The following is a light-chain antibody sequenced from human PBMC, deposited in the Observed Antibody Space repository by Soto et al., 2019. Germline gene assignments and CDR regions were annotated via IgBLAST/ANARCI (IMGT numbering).Light chain of an antibody. J-gene: IGKJ1*01. Sequence: DIVMPQSPLSLPVTPGEPASISCKSSQTLLHTNGYNYLDWFLQKPGQSPQLLIYLGSNRASGVPERFSGSGSGTDFTLNISRVEAEDVGVYYCMQARQTPQTFGQGTRVEIK. V-gene: IGKV2-28*01. CDR2: LGS. CDR1: QTLLHTNGYNY. CDR3: MQARQTPQT.